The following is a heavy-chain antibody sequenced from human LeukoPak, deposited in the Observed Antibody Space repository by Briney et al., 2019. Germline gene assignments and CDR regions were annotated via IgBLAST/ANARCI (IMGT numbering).Heavy chain of an antibody. CDR2: IGVSNSVI. V-gene: IGHV3-48*01. CDR3: AGDRWGFFNY. CDR1: GFTFNTYS. J-gene: IGHJ4*02. Sequence: GGSLRLSCAASGFTFNTYSMNWVRRAPGKGLEWVSYIGVSNSVIYYADSVKGRFTISRDNAKSSLYLQMNSLRADDTAMYYCAGDRWGFFNYWGQGTLVTVSS. D-gene: IGHD3-3*01.